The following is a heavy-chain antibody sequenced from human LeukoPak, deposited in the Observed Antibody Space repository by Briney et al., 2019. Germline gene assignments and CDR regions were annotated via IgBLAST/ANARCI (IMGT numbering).Heavy chain of an antibody. CDR2: IKQDGSEK. J-gene: IGHJ6*03. Sequence: GGSLRLSCAASGFTFSSYWMSWVRQAPGKGLEWVANIKQDGSEKYYVDSVKGRFTISRDNAKNSLYLQMNSLRAEDTAVYYCSRNDYSVYYYMDVWGKGTTVTVSS. V-gene: IGHV3-7*01. D-gene: IGHD4-11*01. CDR3: SRNDYSVYYYMDV. CDR1: GFTFSSYW.